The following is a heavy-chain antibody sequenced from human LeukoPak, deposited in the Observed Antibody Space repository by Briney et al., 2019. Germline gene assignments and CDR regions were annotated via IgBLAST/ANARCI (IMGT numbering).Heavy chain of an antibody. V-gene: IGHV1-46*01. CDR3: ARVRGSGSYYPPNYYWYMDV. J-gene: IGHJ6*03. D-gene: IGHD3-10*01. Sequence: ASVKVSCKASGYTFTSYYMHWARQAPGQGLEWMGIINPSGGSTSYAQKFQGRVTMTRDMSTSTVYMELSSLRSEDTAVYYCARVRGSGSYYPPNYYWYMDVWGKGTTVTISS. CDR1: GYTFTSYY. CDR2: INPSGGST.